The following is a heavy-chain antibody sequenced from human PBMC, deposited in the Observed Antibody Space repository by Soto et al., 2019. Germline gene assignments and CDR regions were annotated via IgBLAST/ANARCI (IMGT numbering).Heavy chain of an antibody. CDR1: GFTFSSYA. V-gene: IGHV3-23*01. Sequence: EVQLLESGGGLVQPGGSLRLSCAASGFTFSSYAMSWVRQDPGKGLEWVSGISGNGYSIYYADSVKGRFTISRDNSKNPLFLQMNSLRAEDTAVYYCAKSVSPSGGARDYWGQGTLVTVSS. D-gene: IGHD2-15*01. CDR2: ISGNGYSI. J-gene: IGHJ4*02. CDR3: AKSVSPSGGARDY.